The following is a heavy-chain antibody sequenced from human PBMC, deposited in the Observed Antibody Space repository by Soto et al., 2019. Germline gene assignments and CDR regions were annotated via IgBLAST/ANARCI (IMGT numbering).Heavy chain of an antibody. CDR1: GGSFSGYY. V-gene: IGHV4-34*01. CDR2: INHSGST. Sequence: SETLSLTCAVYGGSFSGYYWSWIRQPPGKGLEWIGEINHSGSTNYNPSLKSRVTISVDTSKNQFSLKLSSVTAADTAVYYCARARLGYDSHLRYYYYYYMDVWGKGTTVTVSS. J-gene: IGHJ6*03. D-gene: IGHD3-16*01. CDR3: ARARLGYDSHLRYYYYYYMDV.